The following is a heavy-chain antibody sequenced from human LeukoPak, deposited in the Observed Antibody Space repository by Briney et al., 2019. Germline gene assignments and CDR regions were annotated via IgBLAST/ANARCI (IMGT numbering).Heavy chain of an antibody. CDR1: GYTFTSYD. Sequence: ASVKVSCKASGYTFTSYDINWVRQATGQGLEWMGWMNPNSGNTGYAQKFQGRVTMTRNTSISTAYMELSSLISEDTAVYYCARARVLRFLEWFPGLDPWGQGTLVTVSS. D-gene: IGHD3-3*01. J-gene: IGHJ5*02. CDR3: ARARVLRFLEWFPGLDP. CDR2: MNPNSGNT. V-gene: IGHV1-8*01.